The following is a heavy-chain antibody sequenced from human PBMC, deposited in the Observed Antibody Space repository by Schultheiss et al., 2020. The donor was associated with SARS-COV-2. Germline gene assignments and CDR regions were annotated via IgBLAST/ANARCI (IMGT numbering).Heavy chain of an antibody. V-gene: IGHV1-18*04. J-gene: IGHJ6*02. CDR1: GYTFTGNY. CDR2: ISVYNGNT. CDR3: ARGHLRRGMDV. D-gene: IGHD4-17*01. Sequence: ASVKVSCKASGYTFTGNYVHWVRQAPGQGLEWMGWISVYNGNTNYAQKLQGRVTMTTDTSTSTAYMELSSLISEDTAEYYCARGHLRRGMDVWGRGTTVTVSS.